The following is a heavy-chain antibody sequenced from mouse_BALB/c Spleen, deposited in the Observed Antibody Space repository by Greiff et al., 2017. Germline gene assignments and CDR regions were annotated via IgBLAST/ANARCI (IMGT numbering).Heavy chain of an antibody. CDR2: INPYNDGT. Sequence: VQLKQPGAELVKPGASVKMSCKASGYTFTSYVMHWVKQKPGQGLEWIGYINPYNDGTKYNEKFKGKATLTSDKSSSTAYMELSSLTSEDSAVYYCAREGVRYYFDYWGQGTTLTVSS. D-gene: IGHD2-1*01. CDR1: GYTFTSYV. V-gene: IGHV1-14*01. CDR3: AREGVRYYFDY. J-gene: IGHJ2*01.